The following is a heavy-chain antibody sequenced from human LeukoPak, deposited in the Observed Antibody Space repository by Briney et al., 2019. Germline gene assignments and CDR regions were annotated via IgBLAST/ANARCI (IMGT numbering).Heavy chain of an antibody. Sequence: SETLSLTCTVSGDSVSGYYGSWIRQPPGKGLEWIGYFYTSANTNYNPSLKSRVTMSVGTSKNQFSLKLSSVTAADTAVYYCARGLRDEERHYGYYYMDVWGKGTTVTVSS. V-gene: IGHV4-4*09. CDR2: FYTSANT. CDR1: GDSVSGYY. D-gene: IGHD3-22*01. CDR3: ARGLRDEERHYGYYYMDV. J-gene: IGHJ6*03.